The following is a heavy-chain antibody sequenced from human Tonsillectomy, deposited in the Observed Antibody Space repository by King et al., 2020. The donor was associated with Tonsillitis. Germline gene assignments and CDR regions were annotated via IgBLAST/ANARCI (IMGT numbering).Heavy chain of an antibody. CDR2: INTNGSTT. CDR1: GFTFSGYW. J-gene: IGHJ3*02. Sequence: VQLVESGGGLVQPGQSLRLSCAASGFTFSGYWMHWVRQAPGKGLVWVSRINTNGSTTSYADSVKGRFTMSRDNAKNTLYLQMNSLRADDTAVYYCTRVGDSFAFDIWGQGTMVTVSS. D-gene: IGHD2-21*01. V-gene: IGHV3-74*01. CDR3: TRVGDSFAFDI.